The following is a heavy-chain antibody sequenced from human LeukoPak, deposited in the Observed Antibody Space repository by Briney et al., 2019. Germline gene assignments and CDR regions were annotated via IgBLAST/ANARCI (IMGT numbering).Heavy chain of an antibody. CDR3: ARGDGGAAGYDY. Sequence: PGGSLRLSCAASGFTFSSYSMNWVRQALGKGLEWVSSISSSSSYIYYADSVKGRFTISRDNAKNSLYLQMNSLRAEDTAVYYCARGDGGAAGYDYWGQGTLVTVSS. V-gene: IGHV3-21*01. CDR1: GFTFSSYS. D-gene: IGHD1-26*01. J-gene: IGHJ4*02. CDR2: ISSSSSYI.